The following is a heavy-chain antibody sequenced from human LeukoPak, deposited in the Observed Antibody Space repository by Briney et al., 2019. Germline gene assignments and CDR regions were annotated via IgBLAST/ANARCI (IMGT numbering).Heavy chain of an antibody. V-gene: IGHV3-23*01. CDR2: ITGSGGNT. CDR1: RFTFCDYY. D-gene: IGHD6-13*01. CDR3: ARVEAAAGSNYYYYYMDV. J-gene: IGHJ6*03. Sequence: GGSLRLSCAASRFTFCDYYMSWIRQAPGKGLEWVSAITGSGGNTYYADSVKGRFTISRDNSKNTLYLQMNSLRAEDTAVYYCARVEAAAGSNYYYYYMDVWGKGTTVTVSS.